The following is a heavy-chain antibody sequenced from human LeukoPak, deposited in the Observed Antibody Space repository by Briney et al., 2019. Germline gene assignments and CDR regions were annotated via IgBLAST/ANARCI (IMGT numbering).Heavy chain of an antibody. Sequence: SVKVSCKASGGTFSSYAISWVRQAPGQGLEWMGGIIPIFGTANYAQKFQGRVTITADESTSTAYMELSSLRAEDTAVYYCARDGEVYSSWYRNWFDPWGQGTLVTVSS. CDR1: GGTFSSYA. J-gene: IGHJ5*02. D-gene: IGHD6-13*01. V-gene: IGHV1-69*13. CDR3: ARDGEVYSSWYRNWFDP. CDR2: IIPIFGTA.